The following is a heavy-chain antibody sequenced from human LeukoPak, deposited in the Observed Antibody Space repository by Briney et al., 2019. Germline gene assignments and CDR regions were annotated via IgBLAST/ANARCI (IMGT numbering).Heavy chain of an antibody. CDR3: ARDAHQRRPGIAVAGY. D-gene: IGHD6-19*01. CDR2: ISAYNGNT. Sequence: WASVKVSCKASGYTFTSYGISWVRQAPGQGLEWMGWISAYNGNTNYAQKLQGRVTMTTDTSTSTAYMELRSLRSDDTAVYYCARDAHQRRPGIAVAGYWGQGTLVTVSS. CDR1: GYTFTSYG. J-gene: IGHJ4*02. V-gene: IGHV1-18*01.